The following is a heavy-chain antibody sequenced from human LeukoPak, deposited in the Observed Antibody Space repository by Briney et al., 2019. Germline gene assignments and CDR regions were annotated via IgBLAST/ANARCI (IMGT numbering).Heavy chain of an antibody. D-gene: IGHD5-18*01. CDR1: GGTFSSYA. CDR3: ARCGYSCGMAENSFDP. Sequence: SVKVCCKASGGTFSSYAISWVRQGPGQGLEWMGGTIPIFGTANYAQKFHSIVTITADKSTNTAYMGLSSLSSEDTAVYYSARCGYSCGMAENSFDPWGQGTLVTVSS. CDR2: TIPIFGTA. V-gene: IGHV1-69*06. J-gene: IGHJ5*02.